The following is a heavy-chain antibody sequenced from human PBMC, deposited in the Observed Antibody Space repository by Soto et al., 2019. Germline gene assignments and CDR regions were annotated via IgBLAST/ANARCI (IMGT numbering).Heavy chain of an antibody. CDR3: AKDGQWLTPTKVDH. D-gene: IGHD6-19*01. Sequence: PGWSLRLSCAASGFTFTKYAMSWVRQAPGKGLQWVAYISNIAGRAAYADSVKGRFTILRDNSNNTLYLQMNTLRGEDTAVYYCAKDGQWLTPTKVDHWDQGALVTVSS. CDR2: ISNIAGRA. J-gene: IGHJ4*02. CDR1: GFTFTKYA. V-gene: IGHV3-23*01.